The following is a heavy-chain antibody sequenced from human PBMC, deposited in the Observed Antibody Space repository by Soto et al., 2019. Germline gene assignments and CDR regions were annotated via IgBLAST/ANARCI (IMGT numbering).Heavy chain of an antibody. CDR1: GGSFSGYY. J-gene: IGHJ6*03. D-gene: IGHD3-3*01. CDR3: ARAAPPHYDFWSGYPPTPYYYYYMDV. V-gene: IGHV4-34*01. Sequence: KHSETLSLTCAVYGGSFSGYYWSWIRQPPGKGLEWIGEINHSGSTNYNPSLKSRVTISVDTSKNQFSLKLSSVTAADTAVYYCARAAPPHYDFWSGYPPTPYYYYYMDVWGKGTTVTVSS. CDR2: INHSGST.